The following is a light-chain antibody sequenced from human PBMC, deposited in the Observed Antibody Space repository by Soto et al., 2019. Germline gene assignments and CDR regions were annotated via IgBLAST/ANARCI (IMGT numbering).Light chain of an antibody. CDR2: LVS. V-gene: IGKV2-28*01. J-gene: IGKJ1*01. CDR3: TQTLQTPLT. CDR1: QSLLHSRGYSC. Sequence: DIVMTQSPLSLPVAPGESASISCKSSQSLLHSRGYSCLDWYLQKPGQSPQVLIYLVSNRAAGVPDRFSGSGSGTDFTLKISRVEAEDAGGYYCTQTLQTPLTFGQGTKVAIK.